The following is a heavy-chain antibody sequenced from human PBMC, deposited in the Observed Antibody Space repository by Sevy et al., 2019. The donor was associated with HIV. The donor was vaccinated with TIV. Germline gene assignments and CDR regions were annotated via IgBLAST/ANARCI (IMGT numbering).Heavy chain of an antibody. Sequence: GGSLRLSCAASGFTFSDYYMSWIRQAPGKGLEWVSYISSSGSTIYYADSVKRRFTISRDNAKNSLYLQMNSLRAEDTAVYYCASVTEYSSSDYYYGMDVWGQGTTVTVSS. CDR1: GFTFSDYY. CDR3: ASVTEYSSSDYYYGMDV. CDR2: ISSSGSTI. V-gene: IGHV3-11*01. J-gene: IGHJ6*02. D-gene: IGHD6-13*01.